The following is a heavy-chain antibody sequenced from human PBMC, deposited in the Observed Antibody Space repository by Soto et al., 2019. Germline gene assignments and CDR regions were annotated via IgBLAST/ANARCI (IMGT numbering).Heavy chain of an antibody. J-gene: IGHJ4*02. CDR3: ARSLGEGRGYCSSTSCYHSFDY. Sequence: ASVKVSCKASGYTFTSYGISWVRQAPGQGLEWMGWISAYNGNTNYAQELQGRVTMTTDTSTSTAYMELRSLRSDDTAVYYCARSLGEGRGYCSSTSCYHSFDYWGQGTLVTVSS. CDR1: GYTFTSYG. D-gene: IGHD2-2*01. CDR2: ISAYNGNT. V-gene: IGHV1-18*01.